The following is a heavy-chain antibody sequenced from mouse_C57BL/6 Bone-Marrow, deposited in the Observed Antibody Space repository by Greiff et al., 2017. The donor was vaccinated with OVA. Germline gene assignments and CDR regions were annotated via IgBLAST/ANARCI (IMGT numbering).Heavy chain of an antibody. J-gene: IGHJ3*01. Sequence: VKLVESGAELVRPGASVKLSCKASGYTFTDYYINWVKQRPGQGLEWIARIYPGSGNTYYNEKFKGKATLTAEKSSSTAYMQLSSLTSEDSAVYFCARGDYGSSYGFAYWGQGTLVTVSA. V-gene: IGHV1-76*01. CDR3: ARGDYGSSYGFAY. D-gene: IGHD1-1*01. CDR1: GYTFTDYY. CDR2: IYPGSGNT.